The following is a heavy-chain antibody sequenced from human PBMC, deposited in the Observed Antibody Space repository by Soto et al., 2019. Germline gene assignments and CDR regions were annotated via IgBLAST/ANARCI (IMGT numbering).Heavy chain of an antibody. CDR1: VYTFTSYY. V-gene: IGHV1-3*01. D-gene: IGHD2-15*01. J-gene: IGHJ4*02. Sequence: ASVKVSCKASVYTFTSYYMHWVRQAPGQRLEWMGWINAGNGNTKYSQKFQGRVTITRDTSASTAYLQWSSLKASDTAMYYCARHGGYCSGGSCYGQLDDWGQGTLVTVSS. CDR2: INAGNGNT. CDR3: ARHGGYCSGGSCYGQLDD.